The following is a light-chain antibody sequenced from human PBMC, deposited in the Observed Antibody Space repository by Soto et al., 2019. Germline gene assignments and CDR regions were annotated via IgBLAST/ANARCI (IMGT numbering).Light chain of an antibody. V-gene: IGLV1-40*01. CDR3: SSYTSSLSGYV. Sequence: QSVLTQPPSVSGAPGQRVTISCTGSSSNIGAGYDVHWYQQLPGTAPKLLIYGNNNRPSGVPDRFSGSKSGTSASLAVTGLQAEDESYYYCSSYTSSLSGYVFGTGTKFTVL. CDR2: GNN. J-gene: IGLJ1*01. CDR1: SSNIGAGYD.